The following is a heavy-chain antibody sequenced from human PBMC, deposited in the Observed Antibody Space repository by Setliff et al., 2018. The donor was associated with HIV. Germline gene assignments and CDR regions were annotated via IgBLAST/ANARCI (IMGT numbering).Heavy chain of an antibody. Sequence: SETLSLTCTVSGGSVSSDSYHWTWIRQPPGKGLEWIGHIHYSGHTKSNPSLTSRLIMSIDTSKRQFSLKLTSVTAADTAVYYCARAEMATIVAFDIWGQGTMVTVSS. V-gene: IGHV4-61*01. J-gene: IGHJ3*02. CDR3: ARAEMATIVAFDI. CDR1: GGSVSSDSYH. CDR2: IHYSGHT. D-gene: IGHD5-12*01.